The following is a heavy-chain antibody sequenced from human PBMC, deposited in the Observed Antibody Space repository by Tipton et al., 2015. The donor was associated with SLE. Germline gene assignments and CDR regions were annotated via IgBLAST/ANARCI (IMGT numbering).Heavy chain of an antibody. V-gene: IGHV3-7*01. D-gene: IGHD4-23*01. Sequence: SLRLSCAASGFTFTNNWMTWVRQAPGKGLEWVAHIKPDGSEEFYVDSVKGRFTISRDNSKNTLYLQMNSLRAEDTAVYYCARDYGGNSYFDYWGQGTLVTVSS. CDR2: IKPDGSEE. CDR3: ARDYGGNSYFDY. CDR1: GFTFTNNW. J-gene: IGHJ4*02.